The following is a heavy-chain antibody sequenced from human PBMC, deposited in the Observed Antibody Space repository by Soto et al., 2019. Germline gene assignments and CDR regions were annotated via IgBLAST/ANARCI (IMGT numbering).Heavy chain of an antibody. J-gene: IGHJ4*02. V-gene: IGHV4-4*02. CDR3: AVPGRGDFDY. CDR1: GASIGTNNW. D-gene: IGHD5-12*01. CDR2: VYHSGTT. Sequence: SETLSLTCAVSGASIGTNNWWSWVRQPPGNGLEWIGEVYHSGTTNCNPSLKSRVTISIDKSKNQFSLTLTSMTAADTALYYCAVPGRGDFDYWSQGTLVTVSS.